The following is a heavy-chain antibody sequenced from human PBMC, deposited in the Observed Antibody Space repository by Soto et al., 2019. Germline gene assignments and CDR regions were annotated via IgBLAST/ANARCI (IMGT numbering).Heavy chain of an antibody. CDR2: ISGSGGST. V-gene: IGHV3-23*01. Sequence: GRSLRLSCAASGFTFSSYAMSWVRQAPGNGLEWVSAISGSGGSTYYADSVKGRFTISRDNSKNTLYLQMNSLRAEDTAVYYCAKDTHYDSSGYPYYFDYRGQGTLVTVSS. J-gene: IGHJ4*02. D-gene: IGHD3-22*01. CDR1: GFTFSSYA. CDR3: AKDTHYDSSGYPYYFDY.